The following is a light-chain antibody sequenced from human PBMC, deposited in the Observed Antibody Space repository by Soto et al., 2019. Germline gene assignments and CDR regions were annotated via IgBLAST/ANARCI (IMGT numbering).Light chain of an antibody. CDR1: NVGRHE. J-gene: IGLJ1*01. Sequence: QSAVTQPPSVSGTPGQGVIISCSNVGRHEVSWYQQVPGMAPKLLIHTTSQRPSGVPYRFSASKSGTSASLAIRGLQSDDEADYFCSSWDDSLSGVVFGRGTKVTVL. CDR3: SSWDDSLSGVV. V-gene: IGLV1-44*01. CDR2: TTS.